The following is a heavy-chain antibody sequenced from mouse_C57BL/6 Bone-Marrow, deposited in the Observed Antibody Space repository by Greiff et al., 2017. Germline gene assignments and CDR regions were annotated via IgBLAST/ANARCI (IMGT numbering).Heavy chain of an antibody. J-gene: IGHJ4*01. Sequence: QVQLQQPGAELVKPGASVKLSCKASGYTFTSYWMHWVKQRPGQGLEWIGMIHPNSGRTNYNEKFKSKATLTVDKSSSTAYMQLSSLTSEDSAVYYCARKGGDYDSAMDYWGQGTSVTVSS. V-gene: IGHV1-64*01. CDR3: ARKGGDYDSAMDY. CDR2: IHPNSGRT. CDR1: GYTFTSYW. D-gene: IGHD2-4*01.